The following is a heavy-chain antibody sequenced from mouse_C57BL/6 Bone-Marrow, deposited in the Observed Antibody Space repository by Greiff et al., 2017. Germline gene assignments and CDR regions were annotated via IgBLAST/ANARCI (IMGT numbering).Heavy chain of an antibody. Sequence: QVQLQQPGAELVRPGSSVKLSCKASGYTFTSYWMHWVKQRPIQGLEWIGNIDPSDSETHYKQKFKDKATLTVEKSSSTAYMPLSSLTSEDSAVYYCATLTTVVASDYWGQGTTLTVSS. CDR3: ATLTTVVASDY. D-gene: IGHD1-1*01. J-gene: IGHJ2*01. CDR1: GYTFTSYW. V-gene: IGHV1-52*01. CDR2: IDPSDSET.